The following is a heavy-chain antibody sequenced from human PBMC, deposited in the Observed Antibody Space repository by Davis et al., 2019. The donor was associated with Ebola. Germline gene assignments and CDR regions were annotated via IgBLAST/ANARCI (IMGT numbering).Heavy chain of an antibody. Sequence: PGGSLRLSCAVYGGSFSGYYWSWIRQPPGKGLEWIGEINHSGSTNYNPSLKSRVTISVDTSKNQFSLKLSSVTAADTAVYYCARTKIYSSAEGGFDYWGQGTLVTVSS. CDR3: ARTKIYSSAEGGFDY. J-gene: IGHJ4*02. CDR1: GGSFSGYY. V-gene: IGHV4-34*01. CDR2: INHSGST. D-gene: IGHD6-25*01.